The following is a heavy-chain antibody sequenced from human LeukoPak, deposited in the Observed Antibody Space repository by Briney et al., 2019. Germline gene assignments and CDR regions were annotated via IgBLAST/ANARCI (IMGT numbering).Heavy chain of an antibody. Sequence: PGGSLRLSCAASGFTFSSYAMSWVRQAPGKGLEWVSSISSSSSYIYYADSVKGRFTISRDNAKNSLYLQMNSLRAEDTAVYYCARSPSSYDYVWGSYRFSPSSTGYFDYWGQGTLVTVSS. CDR2: ISSSSSYI. J-gene: IGHJ4*02. CDR3: ARSPSSYDYVWGSYRFSPSSTGYFDY. CDR1: GFTFSSYA. D-gene: IGHD3-16*02. V-gene: IGHV3-21*01.